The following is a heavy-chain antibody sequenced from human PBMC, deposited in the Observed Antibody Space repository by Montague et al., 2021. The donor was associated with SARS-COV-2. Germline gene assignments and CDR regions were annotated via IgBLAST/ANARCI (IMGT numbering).Heavy chain of an antibody. D-gene: IGHD6-19*01. CDR1: GFTFSSYA. V-gene: IGHV3-30*04. CDR2: ISYDGSNK. CDR3: ARVWRNISGWYRDYYYYYGMDV. J-gene: IGHJ6*02. Sequence: SLRLSCAASGFTFSSYAMHWVRQAPGKGLEWVAGISYDGSNKYYADSVKGRFTISRDNSKNTLYLQMNSLRAEDTAVYYCARVWRNISGWYRDYYYYYGMDVWGQGTTVTVSS.